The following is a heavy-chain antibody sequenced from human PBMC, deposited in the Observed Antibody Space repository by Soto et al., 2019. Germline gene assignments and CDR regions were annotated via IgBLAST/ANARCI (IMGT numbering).Heavy chain of an antibody. Sequence: PSETLSLTCTVSGGSISSYYWSWILQPPGKGLEWIGYIYYSGSTNYNPSLKSRVTISVDTSKNQFSLKLSSVTAADTAVYYCARVIVVVRRPNWFDPWGQGTLVTVSS. CDR2: IYYSGST. CDR3: ARVIVVVRRPNWFDP. D-gene: IGHD3-22*01. CDR1: GGSISSYY. V-gene: IGHV4-59*01. J-gene: IGHJ5*02.